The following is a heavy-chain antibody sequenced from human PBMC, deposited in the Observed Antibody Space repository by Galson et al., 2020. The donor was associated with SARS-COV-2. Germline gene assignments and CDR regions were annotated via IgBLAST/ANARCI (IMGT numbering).Heavy chain of an antibody. CDR3: AKDFQVTIVGGVPTPFDD. CDR2: ISYDGSNK. J-gene: IGHJ4*02. CDR1: GFTFRIYG. Sequence: GESLKISCAASGFTFRIYGMHWVRQAPGKRLAWVAFISYDGSNKYYADSLKGRFTIYRDNSKNTLYLQMNSLRAEDTAVYYCAKDFQVTIVGGVPTPFDDWGQGTLVTVSS. V-gene: IGHV3-30*18. D-gene: IGHD3-3*01.